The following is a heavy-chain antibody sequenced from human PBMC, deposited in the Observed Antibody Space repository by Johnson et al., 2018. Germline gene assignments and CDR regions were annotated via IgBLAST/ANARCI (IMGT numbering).Heavy chain of an antibody. CDR3: ARVRGSGGSCYWDYYYYYYMDA. J-gene: IGHJ6*03. Sequence: VQLVQSGGGLVQPGGSLRLSCAASGFTFSSYWMHWVRQAPGKGLVWVSRINSDGSSTSYADSVKGRFTISRDNAKNTRYLQVNSLRAEDTAVYYLARVRGSGGSCYWDYYYYYYMDAWGKGTTVTVSS. V-gene: IGHV3-74*02. D-gene: IGHD2-15*01. CDR1: GFTFSSYW. CDR2: INSDGSST.